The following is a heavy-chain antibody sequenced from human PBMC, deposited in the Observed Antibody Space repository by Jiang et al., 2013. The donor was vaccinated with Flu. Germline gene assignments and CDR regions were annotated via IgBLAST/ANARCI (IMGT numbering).Heavy chain of an antibody. V-gene: IGHV3-23*04. CDR1: GLTFSSYV. J-gene: IGHJ6*02. CDR2: ISGSGGST. Sequence: QLVESGGGLVQPGGSLRLSCAASGLTFSSYVMSWVRQAPGKGLEWVSGISGSGGSTYYADSVKGRFTISRDNSKNTLYLQMRSLRAEDTAVYYCAGLHGMDVWGQGTTVIVSS. CDR3: AGLHGMDV.